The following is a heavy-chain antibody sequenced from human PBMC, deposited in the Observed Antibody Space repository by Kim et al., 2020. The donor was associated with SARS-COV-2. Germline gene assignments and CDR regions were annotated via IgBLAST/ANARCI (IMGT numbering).Heavy chain of an antibody. CDR2: IYPGDSDT. CDR1: GYSFTSYW. Sequence: GESLKISCKGSGYSFTSYWIGWVRQMPGKGLEWMGIIYPGDSDTRYSPSFQGQVTISADKSISTAYLQWSSLKASDTAMYYCARSGWGAYYDFWSGYYLVGMDVWGQGNTVTGSS. D-gene: IGHD3-3*01. CDR3: ARSGWGAYYDFWSGYYLVGMDV. V-gene: IGHV5-51*01. J-gene: IGHJ6*02.